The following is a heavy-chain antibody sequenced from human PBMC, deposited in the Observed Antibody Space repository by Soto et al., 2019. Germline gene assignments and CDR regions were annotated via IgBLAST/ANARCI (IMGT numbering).Heavy chain of an antibody. J-gene: IGHJ6*02. Sequence: PVGSLRLSCAASGFTFSSYAMSWVRQAPGKGLEWVSAISGSGGSTYYADSVKGRFTISRDNSKNTLYLQMNSLRAEDTAVYYCAKDPHSSSSPYYYYYGMDVWGQGTTVTVS. V-gene: IGHV3-23*01. D-gene: IGHD6-6*01. CDR1: GFTFSSYA. CDR3: AKDPHSSSSPYYYYYGMDV. CDR2: ISGSGGST.